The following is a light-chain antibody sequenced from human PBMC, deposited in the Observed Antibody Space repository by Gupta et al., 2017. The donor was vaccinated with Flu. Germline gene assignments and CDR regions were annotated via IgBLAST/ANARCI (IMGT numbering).Light chain of an antibody. V-gene: IGLV1-47*01. Sequence: QSVLTQPPSASGTPGQWVTISCSGNRSNIGSNFVDWYQQLPGTAPKLLIYRVNERPAGVPDRFSGSKSGTSASLVIDGLRSEDEADYHCAAWDDSLSGTVFGGGTKVTVL. CDR2: RVN. CDR1: RSNIGSNF. CDR3: AAWDDSLSGTV. J-gene: IGLJ3*02.